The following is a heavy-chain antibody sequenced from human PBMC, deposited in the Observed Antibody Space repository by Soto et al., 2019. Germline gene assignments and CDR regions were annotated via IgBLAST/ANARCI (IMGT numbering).Heavy chain of an antibody. CDR1: GYRFIDFF. CDR2: INPKNGDT. D-gene: IGHD2-21*01. V-gene: IGHV1-2*02. Sequence: QVQLLQSGAEVKKPGASVKVSCKASGYRFIDFFLHWVRQAPGQGLEWMGWINPKNGDTNYAQKFQDRVNMNRETVSGVAQNDFDRLNPGHTGGYYCAKDNCGANFGYWGQGTLVTVS. J-gene: IGHJ4*02. CDR3: AKDNCGANFGY.